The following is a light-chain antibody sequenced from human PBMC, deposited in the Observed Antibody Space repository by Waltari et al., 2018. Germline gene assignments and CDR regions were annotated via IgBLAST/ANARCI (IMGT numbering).Light chain of an antibody. CDR2: QVS. J-gene: IGKJ1*01. Sequence: VVMTQSPDSLPVTLGQPASISCRSKESLVITDGRTYLNWIHQRPGQSPRRLIYQVSDRDSGVPDRFSGSGSGTDFTLKISRVEAEDVGVYYCMLGARPWTFGPGTKVEI. CDR1: ESLVITDGRTY. CDR3: MLGARPWT. V-gene: IGKV2-30*01.